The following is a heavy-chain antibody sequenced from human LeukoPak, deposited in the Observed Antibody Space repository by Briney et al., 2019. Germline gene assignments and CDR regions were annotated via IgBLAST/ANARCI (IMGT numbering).Heavy chain of an antibody. V-gene: IGHV4-34*01. J-gene: IGHJ3*02. CDR3: ASLRNYYDSSGYYTSNAFDI. CDR2: INHSGST. CDR1: GGSFSGYY. Sequence: SETLSLTCAVYGGSFSGYYWSWIRQPPGKGLEWIGEINHSGSTNYNPSLKSRVTISVDTSKNQFSLKLSSVTAADTAVYYCASLRNYYDSSGYYTSNAFDIWGQGTMVTVSS. D-gene: IGHD3-22*01.